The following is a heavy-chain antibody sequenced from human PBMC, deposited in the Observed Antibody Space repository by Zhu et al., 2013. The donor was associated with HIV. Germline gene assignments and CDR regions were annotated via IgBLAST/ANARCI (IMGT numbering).Heavy chain of an antibody. V-gene: IGHV1-2*02. Sequence: QVLLVQSGAEVKKPGASVKVSCKASGYTFTDYYIHWVRQAPGQGLEWMGWINPNTGGTNYAQKFQGRVTITRDTSIRTAYMGLSRLKSDDTAVYYCARDFPVAGYFRGMDVWGQGTTV. CDR1: GYTFTDYY. J-gene: IGHJ6*02. CDR3: ARDFPVAGYFRGMDV. CDR2: INPNTGGT. D-gene: IGHD6-19*01.